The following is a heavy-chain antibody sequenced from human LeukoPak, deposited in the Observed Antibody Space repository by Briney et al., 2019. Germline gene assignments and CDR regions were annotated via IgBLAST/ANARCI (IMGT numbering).Heavy chain of an antibody. Sequence: TSETLSLTCTVSGGSISSSSYYWGWIRQPPGKGLEWIGSIYYSGSTYYNPSLKSRVTISVDTSKNQFSLKLSSVTAADTAVYYCARGHSYYDSSGYIDYWGQGTLVTVSS. V-gene: IGHV4-39*07. CDR1: GGSISSSSYY. D-gene: IGHD3-22*01. J-gene: IGHJ4*02. CDR2: IYYSGST. CDR3: ARGHSYYDSSGYIDY.